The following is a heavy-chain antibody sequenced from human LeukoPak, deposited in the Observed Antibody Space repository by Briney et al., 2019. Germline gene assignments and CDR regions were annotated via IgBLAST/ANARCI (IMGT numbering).Heavy chain of an antibody. V-gene: IGHV3-11*06. Sequence: PGGSLRLSCAASGFTFSDYYMSWIRQAPGKGLEWVSYISSRSSYTNYADPVKGRLTISRDNAKNSLYLQMNSLRAEDTAVYYCARVLSSSWGAYYYYGMDVWGQGTTVTVSS. CDR2: ISSRSSYT. J-gene: IGHJ6*02. CDR3: ARVLSSSWGAYYYYGMDV. CDR1: GFTFSDYY. D-gene: IGHD6-13*01.